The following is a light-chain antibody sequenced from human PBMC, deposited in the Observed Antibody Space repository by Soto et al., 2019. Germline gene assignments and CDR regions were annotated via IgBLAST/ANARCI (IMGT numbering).Light chain of an antibody. J-gene: IGLJ1*01. CDR2: EVS. CDR3: SSYAGSNKSV. Sequence: QSVLTQPPSAPGSLGQSVTISCTVTSSDVGGYNYVSWYQQYPGKAPKLMIYEVSKRPSGVPDRFSGSKSGNTASLTVSGLQAEDEADYYCSSYAGSNKSVFGTGTKVTVL. V-gene: IGLV2-8*01. CDR1: SSDVGGYNY.